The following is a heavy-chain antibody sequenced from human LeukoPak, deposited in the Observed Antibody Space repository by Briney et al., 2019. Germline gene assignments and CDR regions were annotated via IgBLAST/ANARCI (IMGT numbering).Heavy chain of an antibody. V-gene: IGHV3-30*03. CDR1: GFTFSSYG. D-gene: IGHD3-22*01. J-gene: IGHJ4*02. CDR2: ISYDGSNK. CDR3: ARGEYYYDSSGSQIFDY. Sequence: PGGSLRLSCAASGFTFSSYGMHWVRQAPGKGLEWVAVISYDGSNKYYADSVKGRFTISRDNSKNTLYLQMNSLRAEDTAVYYCARGEYYYDSSGSQIFDYWGQGTLVTVSS.